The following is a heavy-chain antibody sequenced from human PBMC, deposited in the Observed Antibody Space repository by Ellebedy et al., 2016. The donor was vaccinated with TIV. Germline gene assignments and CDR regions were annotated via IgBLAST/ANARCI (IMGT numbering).Heavy chain of an antibody. CDR2: IGAVGDP. D-gene: IGHD3-10*01. CDR3: ARGPYGSGLYYMDV. V-gene: IGHV3-13*05. CDR1: GFTFSRHD. Sequence: GESLKISCAASGFTFSRHDMHWVRQVTGRGLERVSTIGAVGDPYYPDSVKGRFTISRENAKNSFYLQMNNLRTGDTAVYYCARGPYGSGLYYMDVWGEGTTVTVSS. J-gene: IGHJ6*03.